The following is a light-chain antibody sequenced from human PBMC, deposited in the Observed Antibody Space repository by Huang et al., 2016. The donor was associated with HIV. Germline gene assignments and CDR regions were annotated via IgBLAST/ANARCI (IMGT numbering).Light chain of an antibody. CDR3: QQYNNWPPRDVT. CDR2: GAA. CDR1: KSVSSN. V-gene: IGKV3-15*01. J-gene: IGKJ3*01. Sequence: EIVMTQSPATLSVSPGERATLSGRASKSVSSNLAWDQQKPGQAPRLLIDGAATRATGSPARFGGSGSGTDFTLNISSRQSQDFASYYCQQYNNWPPRDVTFGPGTKVDIK.